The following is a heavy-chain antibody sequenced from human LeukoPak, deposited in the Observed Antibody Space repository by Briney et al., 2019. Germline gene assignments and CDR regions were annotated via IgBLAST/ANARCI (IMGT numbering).Heavy chain of an antibody. CDR2: ISYDGSNK. J-gene: IGHJ4*02. V-gene: IGHV3-30-3*01. CDR1: GFTFSSYA. CDR3: ARNPYDSSGYYLNYFDY. D-gene: IGHD3-22*01. Sequence: GGSLRLSCAASGFTFSSYAMHWVRQAPGKGLEWVAVISYDGSNKYYADSVKGRFTISRDNSKNTLYLQMNSLRAEDTAVYYCARNPYDSSGYYLNYFDYWGQGTPVTVSS.